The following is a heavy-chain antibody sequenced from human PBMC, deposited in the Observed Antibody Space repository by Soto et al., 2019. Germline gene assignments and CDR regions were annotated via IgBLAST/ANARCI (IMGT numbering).Heavy chain of an antibody. J-gene: IGHJ4*02. CDR2: IKSKTDGGTT. CDR1: GFTFSNAW. CDR3: TTDLVDVLGTPSIFDY. Sequence: EVQLVESGGGLVKPGGSLRLSCAASGFTFSNAWMNWVRQAPGKGLEWVGRIKSKTDGGTTDYAAPVKGRFTISRDDSKNTLYLQMNSLKPEDTAVYYCTTDLVDVLGTPSIFDYWGQGTLVTVSS. V-gene: IGHV3-15*07. D-gene: IGHD3-16*01.